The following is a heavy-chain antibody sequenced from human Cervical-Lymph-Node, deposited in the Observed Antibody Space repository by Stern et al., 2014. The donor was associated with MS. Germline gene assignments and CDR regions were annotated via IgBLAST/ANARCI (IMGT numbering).Heavy chain of an antibody. J-gene: IGHJ4*02. V-gene: IGHV1-46*03. D-gene: IGHD2-15*01. CDR3: AREKRDCSGGSCYSRDDY. CDR1: GYTFTSYY. CDR2: INPSGGTT. Sequence: QVQLLESGAEVKKPGASVKVSCKASGYTFTSYYMHWVRQAPGQGLDWMGIINPSGGTTNHAQKFQGRVTMTRDTSTSTVYMELSSLRSEDTAVYYCAREKRDCSGGSCYSRDDYWGQGTLVTVSS.